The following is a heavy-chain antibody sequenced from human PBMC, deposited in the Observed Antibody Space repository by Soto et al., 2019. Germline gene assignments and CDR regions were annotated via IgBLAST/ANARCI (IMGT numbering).Heavy chain of an antibody. CDR3: ARHEAPSGWYFDY. Sequence: TSETLSLTCAVSGGSISSGGYSWSWIRQPPGKGLEWIGYIYHSGSTYYNPSLKSRVTISVDRSKNQFSLKLSSVTAADTAVYYCARHEAPSGWYFDYWGQGTLVTVSS. D-gene: IGHD6-19*01. CDR2: IYHSGST. V-gene: IGHV4-30-2*01. CDR1: GGSISSGGYS. J-gene: IGHJ4*02.